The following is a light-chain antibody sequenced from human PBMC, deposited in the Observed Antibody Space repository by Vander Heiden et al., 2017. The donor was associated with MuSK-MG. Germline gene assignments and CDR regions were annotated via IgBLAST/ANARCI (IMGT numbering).Light chain of an antibody. J-gene: IGKJ1*01. Sequence: AIRMTQSPSSFSASTGDRVTITCRASQGISSYLAWYQQKPGKAPKLLIYAASTLQSGVPSRFSGSGSGTDFTLTISCLQSEDFATYYCQQDYSYPGTFGQGTKVEIK. CDR2: AAS. CDR3: QQDYSYPGT. V-gene: IGKV1-8*01. CDR1: QGISSY.